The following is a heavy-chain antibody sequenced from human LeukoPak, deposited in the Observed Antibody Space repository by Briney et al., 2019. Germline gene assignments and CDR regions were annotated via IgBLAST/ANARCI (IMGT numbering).Heavy chain of an antibody. CDR2: ISGVDTRT. V-gene: IGHV3-23*01. CDR1: GFTFSSSA. J-gene: IGHJ4*02. CDR3: AKEDSRGHWFDF. D-gene: IGHD3-22*01. Sequence: GGTLRLSCAASGFTFSSSAMSWVRQAPGKGLEWVSAISGVDTRTYYADSLKGRFTISRDNSKNTLYLQMDSLTVEDTAVYYCAKEDSRGHWFDFWGQGTLVTVSS.